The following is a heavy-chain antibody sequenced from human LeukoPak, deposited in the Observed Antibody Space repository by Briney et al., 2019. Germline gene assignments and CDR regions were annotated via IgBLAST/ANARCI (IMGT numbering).Heavy chain of an antibody. CDR2: ISSDGGST. Sequence: GGSLRLSCAASGIIFSNYAMHWVRQGPGKGLECISTISSDGGSTYYANSVKGRFTISRDNSKNTLYLQMGSLRAEDMAVYYCARGRQGAKTRYYDLWGRGTRVTVSS. CDR3: ARGRQGAKTRYYDL. V-gene: IGHV3-64*01. J-gene: IGHJ2*01. D-gene: IGHD1-26*01. CDR1: GIIFSNYA.